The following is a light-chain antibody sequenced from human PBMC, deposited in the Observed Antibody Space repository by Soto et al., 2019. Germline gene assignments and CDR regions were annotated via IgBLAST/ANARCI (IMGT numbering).Light chain of an antibody. Sequence: DIVMTQSPLSLPVIHGEPASISCRASQSLLHSNGYNWLDWYLQKPGQSPQLLIHLGSNRAPGVPDRFSGSGSGTDFTLKISRVEAEDVGVYYCMQALQTPLTFGGGTKVEIK. V-gene: IGKV2-28*01. J-gene: IGKJ4*01. CDR2: LGS. CDR1: QSLLHSNGYNW. CDR3: MQALQTPLT.